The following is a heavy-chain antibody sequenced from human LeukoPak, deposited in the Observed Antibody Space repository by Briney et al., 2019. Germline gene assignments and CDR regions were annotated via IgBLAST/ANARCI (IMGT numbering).Heavy chain of an antibody. J-gene: IGHJ4*02. Sequence: SETLSLTCAVYGGSFSGYYWSWIRQPPGKGLEWIGEINHSGGTNYNPSLKSRVTISVDTSKNQFSLKLSSVTAADTAVYYCARDWGSSSLWGQGTLVTVSS. CDR2: INHSGGT. CDR3: ARDWGSSSL. V-gene: IGHV4-34*01. CDR1: GGSFSGYY. D-gene: IGHD6-6*01.